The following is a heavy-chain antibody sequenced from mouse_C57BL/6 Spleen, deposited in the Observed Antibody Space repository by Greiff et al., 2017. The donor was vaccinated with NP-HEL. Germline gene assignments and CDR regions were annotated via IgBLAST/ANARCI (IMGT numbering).Heavy chain of an antibody. CDR2: INPNNGGT. CDR3: ARRGRMDY. D-gene: IGHD3-3*01. CDR1: GYTFTDYY. Sequence: EVKLQESGPELVKPGASVKISCKASGYTFTDYYMNWVKQSHGKSLEWIGDINPNNGGTSYNQKFKGKATLTVDKSSSTAYMELRSQTSEDSAVYYCARRGRMDYWGQGTSVTVSS. J-gene: IGHJ4*01. V-gene: IGHV1-26*01.